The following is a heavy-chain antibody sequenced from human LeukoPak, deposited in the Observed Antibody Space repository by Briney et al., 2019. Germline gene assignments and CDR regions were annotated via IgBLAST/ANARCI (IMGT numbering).Heavy chain of an antibody. Sequence: VSGPTLVKPTQTLTPTCTFSGFSLSTSGVGVGWIRQPPGRALEWLAVIYWNDDKRYSPVLKSRLTITKDTSKNQVVLTMTNMDPMDTATYYCAHRGDITMVRGVSPIRGWFDPWGQRTLVTVSS. CDR1: GFSLSTSGVG. D-gene: IGHD3-10*01. J-gene: IGHJ5*02. CDR3: AHRGDITMVRGVSPIRGWFDP. CDR2: IYWNDDK. V-gene: IGHV2-5*01.